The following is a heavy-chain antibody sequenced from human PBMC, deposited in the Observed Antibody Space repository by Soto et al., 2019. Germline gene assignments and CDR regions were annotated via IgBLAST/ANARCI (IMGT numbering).Heavy chain of an antibody. Sequence: EVQLVESGGGLVQPGGSLRLSCAASGFTFSDHYMDWVRQAPGKGLEWIARSRNKASGYTTVYAASVRGKFTISRDDSRSSLYLQMNRLNTEDTAVYYCARGFHSFDIWAEGQWSPSLQ. CDR2: SRNKASGYTT. V-gene: IGHV3-72*01. CDR1: GFTFSDHY. J-gene: IGHJ3*02. CDR3: ARGFHSFDI.